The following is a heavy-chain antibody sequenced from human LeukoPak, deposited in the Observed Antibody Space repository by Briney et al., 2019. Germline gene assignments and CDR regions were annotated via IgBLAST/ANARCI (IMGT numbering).Heavy chain of an antibody. CDR1: GFTFSSYW. Sequence: GGSLRLSCAASGFTFSSYWMSWVRQAPGKGLEWVANIKQDGSEKYYVDSVKGRFTISRDNAKNSLYLQMNSLRAEDTAVYYCAKADRYCSSTSCLPFDYWGQGTLVTVSS. CDR2: IKQDGSEK. V-gene: IGHV3-7*03. D-gene: IGHD2-2*01. CDR3: AKADRYCSSTSCLPFDY. J-gene: IGHJ4*02.